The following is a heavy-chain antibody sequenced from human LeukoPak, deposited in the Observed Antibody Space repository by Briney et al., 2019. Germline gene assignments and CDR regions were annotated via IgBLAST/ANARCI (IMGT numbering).Heavy chain of an antibody. Sequence: SETLSLTCTVSGGSISSDAYFWSWIRQHPGRGLEWIGHIYYSGSTYYNPSLKSRVTISVDTSKNQFSLKLSSVTAADTAVYYCARTSIATRHFDYWGQGTPVTVSS. CDR3: ARTSIATRHFDY. V-gene: IGHV4-31*03. D-gene: IGHD6-6*01. CDR1: GGSISSDAYF. J-gene: IGHJ4*02. CDR2: IYYSGST.